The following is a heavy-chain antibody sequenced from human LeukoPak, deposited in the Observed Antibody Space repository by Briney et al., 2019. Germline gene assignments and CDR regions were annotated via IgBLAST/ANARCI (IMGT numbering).Heavy chain of an antibody. CDR2: ISSSGSAI. Sequence: QSGGSLRLSCAASGFTFSSYEMNWVRQAPGKGLEWVSYISSSGSAIYYADSVKGRFTISRDNAKNSLYLQINSLRAEDTAVYYCARDEGRWYYDFWSGYPNPDYYYYDMDVWGKGTTVTVSS. D-gene: IGHD3-3*01. J-gene: IGHJ6*03. CDR1: GFTFSSYE. CDR3: ARDEGRWYYDFWSGYPNPDYYYYDMDV. V-gene: IGHV3-48*03.